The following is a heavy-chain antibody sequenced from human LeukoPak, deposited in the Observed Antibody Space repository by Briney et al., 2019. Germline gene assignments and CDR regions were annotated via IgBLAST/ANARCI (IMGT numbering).Heavy chain of an antibody. Sequence: GGSLRLSCAASGFSFSTYAINWVRQAPGKGLEWISYISSSVSTIYYADSVKGRFTISRDNAKNSLFLQMNSLRAEGTAIYYCARGGSRWFLYYFDYWGQGTLVTVSS. V-gene: IGHV3-48*03. D-gene: IGHD3-3*01. CDR3: ARGGSRWFLYYFDY. J-gene: IGHJ4*02. CDR1: GFSFSTYA. CDR2: ISSSVSTI.